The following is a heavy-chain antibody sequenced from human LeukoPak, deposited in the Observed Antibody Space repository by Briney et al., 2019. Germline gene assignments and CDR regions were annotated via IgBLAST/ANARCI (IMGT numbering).Heavy chain of an antibody. J-gene: IGHJ4*02. D-gene: IGHD3-10*01. Sequence: GGSLRLSCAASGFTFSSYAMTWVRQAPGKGLEWVSSISGSGGMKYYADSVKGRRAISRDNSNNTLYLQMNNLRAEDTAFFYCVKGGDYYGSGRPDYWGQGTLVTVSS. V-gene: IGHV3-23*01. CDR3: VKGGDYYGSGRPDY. CDR2: ISGSGGMK. CDR1: GFTFSSYA.